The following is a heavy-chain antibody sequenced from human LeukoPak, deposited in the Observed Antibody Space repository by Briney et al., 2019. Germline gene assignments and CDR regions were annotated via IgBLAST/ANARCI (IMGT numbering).Heavy chain of an antibody. CDR3: ARVLSGRTIFRIWGY. J-gene: IGHJ4*02. CDR2: IYHSGST. Sequence: SETLSLTCAVSGGSISSSNWWSWVRQPPGKGLEWIGEIYHSGSTNYNPSLKSRVTISVDKSKNQFSLKLSSVTAADTAVYYCARVLSGRTIFRIWGYWGQGTLVTVSS. CDR1: GGSISSSNW. D-gene: IGHD3-9*01. V-gene: IGHV4-4*02.